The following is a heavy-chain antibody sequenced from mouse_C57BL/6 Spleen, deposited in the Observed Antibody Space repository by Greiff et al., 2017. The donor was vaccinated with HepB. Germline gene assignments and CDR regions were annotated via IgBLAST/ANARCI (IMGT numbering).Heavy chain of an antibody. Sequence: VQLQQPGAELVKPGASVKLSCKASGYTFTSYWMHWVKQRPGQGLEWIGMIHPNSGSTNYNEKFKSKATLTVDKSSSTAYMQLSSLTSEDSAVYYCAREAGLRGNFDYWGQGTTLTVSS. V-gene: IGHV1-64*01. J-gene: IGHJ2*01. CDR1: GYTFTSYW. D-gene: IGHD2-4*01. CDR2: IHPNSGST. CDR3: AREAGLRGNFDY.